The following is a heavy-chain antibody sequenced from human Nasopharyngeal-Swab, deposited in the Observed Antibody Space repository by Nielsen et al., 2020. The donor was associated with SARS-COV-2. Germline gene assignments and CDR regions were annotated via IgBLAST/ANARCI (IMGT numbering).Heavy chain of an antibody. V-gene: IGHV4-34*01. CDR2: INHNERT. CDR3: ARAGRVGNAYTGLDV. Sequence: SETLSLTCSVSGGSFTGSYWNRIRQAPGKGLEWIGEINHNERTNYNPSLKIRIAMLVDTSNNQVSLKVRSVSAGDTAVYYCARAGRVGNAYTGLDVWGPGTTVTVSS. J-gene: IGHJ6*02. CDR1: GGSFTGSY. D-gene: IGHD5-24*01.